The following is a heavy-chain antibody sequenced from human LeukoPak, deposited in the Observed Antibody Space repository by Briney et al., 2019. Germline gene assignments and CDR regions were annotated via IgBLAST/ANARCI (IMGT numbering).Heavy chain of an antibody. D-gene: IGHD5-24*01. J-gene: IGHJ4*02. V-gene: IGHV3-48*04. CDR3: ASQSRRWLQLLGNY. CDR1: GLTFSNFK. CDR2: ISSSSNTI. Sequence: QPGGSLRLSCAVSGLTFSNFKMNWVRQAPGKGLEWVSYISSSSNTIYYADSVRGRFTISRDNAKNSLYLQMNSLRAEDTAVYYCASQSRRWLQLLGNYWGQGTLVTVSS.